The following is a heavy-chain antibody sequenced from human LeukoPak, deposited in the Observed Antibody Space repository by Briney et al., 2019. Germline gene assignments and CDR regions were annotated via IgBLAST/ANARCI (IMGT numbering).Heavy chain of an antibody. Sequence: GGSLRLSCAASGFTFSSYSMNWVRQAPGKGLEWVSSSSSSSSYIYYADSVKGRFTISRDNAKNSLYLQMNSLRAEDTAVYYCARLLYYMSEYYYFYMDVWGKGTTVTVSS. CDR3: ARLLYYMSEYYYFYMDV. CDR1: GFTFSSYS. CDR2: SSSSSSYI. D-gene: IGHD3-10*01. V-gene: IGHV3-21*01. J-gene: IGHJ6*03.